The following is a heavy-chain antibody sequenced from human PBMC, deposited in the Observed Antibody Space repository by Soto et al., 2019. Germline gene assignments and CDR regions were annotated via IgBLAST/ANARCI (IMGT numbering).Heavy chain of an antibody. J-gene: IGHJ5*02. Sequence: ASVKVSCKASGYPFTSHYIHWVRQAPGQGLEWMGVMHPSEGNADYAQRFQGRVTLTRDTSTSTVYMDLSSLRSEDTAVYYCARVDTAMVTRSWGQGTLVTVSS. CDR2: MHPSEGNA. CDR3: ARVDTAMVTRS. V-gene: IGHV1-46*01. CDR1: GYPFTSHY. D-gene: IGHD5-18*01.